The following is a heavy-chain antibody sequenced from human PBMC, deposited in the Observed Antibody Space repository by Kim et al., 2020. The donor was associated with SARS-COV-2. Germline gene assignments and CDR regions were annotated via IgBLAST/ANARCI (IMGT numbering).Heavy chain of an antibody. J-gene: IGHJ4*02. D-gene: IGHD3-10*01. CDR3: AKMPGSGSYYTFDY. Sequence: ADSVKGRFTISRDNSRNTLFLQMNSLRAEDTAVYYCAKMPGSGSYYTFDYWGQGTLVTVSS. V-gene: IGHV3-23*01.